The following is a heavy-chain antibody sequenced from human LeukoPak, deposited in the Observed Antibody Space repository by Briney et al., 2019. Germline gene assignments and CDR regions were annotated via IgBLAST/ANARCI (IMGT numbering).Heavy chain of an antibody. Sequence: GGSLRLSCAASGFTVSTNYMTWVRQTPGKGLEGVSLIHSSGSTTQADSVKGRFTISRDNSKNTVYLQMNGLRAEDTAVYYCARTCSGGSCYLYSYYGMDVWGQGTTVTVSS. CDR2: IHSSGST. V-gene: IGHV3-66*01. CDR1: GFTVSTNY. D-gene: IGHD2-15*01. J-gene: IGHJ6*02. CDR3: ARTCSGGSCYLYSYYGMDV.